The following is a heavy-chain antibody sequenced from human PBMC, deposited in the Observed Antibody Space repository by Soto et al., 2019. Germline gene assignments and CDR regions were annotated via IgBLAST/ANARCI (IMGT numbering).Heavy chain of an antibody. D-gene: IGHD6-19*01. CDR1: GCSLSPSNW. V-gene: IGHV4-4*02. Sequence: SETLSLTCAVSGCSLSPSNWWSWVRQPPGKGLEWIGEVYHSGSTNYNPSLKSRVTISVDTSKSQCSLKMNSVTAADTAVYYCARGSGWLTDYWGQGTQVTVSS. CDR2: VYHSGST. CDR3: ARGSGWLTDY. J-gene: IGHJ4*02.